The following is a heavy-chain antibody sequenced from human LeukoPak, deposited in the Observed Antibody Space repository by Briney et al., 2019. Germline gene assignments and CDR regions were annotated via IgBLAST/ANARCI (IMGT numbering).Heavy chain of an antibody. Sequence: SETLSLTCAVYGGSFSGHYWTWIRQPPGKGLQWIGEVNDRGSTNYNPSLKSRLTISEDRSKKQFSLRLPSVTAADTAVYYCARGVVSGRFGDYYYYMDVWGKGTTVTVSS. J-gene: IGHJ6*03. V-gene: IGHV4-34*01. CDR1: GGSFSGHY. CDR3: ARGVVSGRFGDYYYYMDV. CDR2: VNDRGST. D-gene: IGHD3-16*01.